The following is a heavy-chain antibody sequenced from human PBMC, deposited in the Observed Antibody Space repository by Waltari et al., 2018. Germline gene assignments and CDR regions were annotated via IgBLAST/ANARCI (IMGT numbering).Heavy chain of an antibody. CDR3: TRGNRMITFGGVIVN. V-gene: IGHV3-49*04. D-gene: IGHD3-16*02. CDR1: GFTFGDYA. Sequence: EVQLVASGGGLVQPGRSLRLSCTASGFTFGDYAMSWVRQAPGKGLEWVGFIRSKAYGGTTEYAASVKGRFTISRDDSKSIAYLQMNSLKTEDTAVYYCTRGNRMITFGGVIVNWGQGTLVTVSS. J-gene: IGHJ4*02. CDR2: IRSKAYGGTT.